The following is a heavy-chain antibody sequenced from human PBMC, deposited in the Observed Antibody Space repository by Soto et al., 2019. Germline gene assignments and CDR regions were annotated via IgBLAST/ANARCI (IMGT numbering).Heavy chain of an antibody. CDR2: IWYDGSNK. V-gene: IGHV3-33*01. Sequence: QVQLVESGGGVVQPGRSLRLSCAASGFTFSSYGMHWVRQAPGKGLERVAVIWYDGSNKYYADSVKGRFTISRDNSKNTLYLKMNSLRAEDTAVYYCARGPSGVPDYWGQGTLVTVSS. CDR3: ARGPSGVPDY. J-gene: IGHJ4*02. CDR1: GFTFSSYG. D-gene: IGHD3-10*01.